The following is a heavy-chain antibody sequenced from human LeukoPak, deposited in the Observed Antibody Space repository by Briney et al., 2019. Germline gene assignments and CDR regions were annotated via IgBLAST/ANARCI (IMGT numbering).Heavy chain of an antibody. Sequence: SETLSLTCTVSGGSISSSSYYWGWIRQPPGKGLEWIGSIYYSGSTYYNPSLKSRVTISVDTSKNQFSLKMTSVTAADTAFYFCARSEINDYMNYWGQGMPVTVSS. CDR3: ARSEINDYMNY. D-gene: IGHD4-11*01. J-gene: IGHJ4*02. CDR1: GGSISSSSYY. CDR2: IYYSGST. V-gene: IGHV4-39*07.